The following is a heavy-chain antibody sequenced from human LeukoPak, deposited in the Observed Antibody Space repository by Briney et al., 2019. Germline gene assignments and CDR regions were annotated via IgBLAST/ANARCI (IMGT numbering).Heavy chain of an antibody. CDR1: GLRFSDYY. J-gene: IGHJ1*01. V-gene: IGHV3-11*01. CDR2: ISSGGDIM. CDR3: AKNLIGAGEYFQQ. D-gene: IGHD2/OR15-2a*01. Sequence: GGSLRLSCAASGLRFSDYYVSWIRQAPGKGLQWVSYISSGGDIMHYADSVKGRFTSSRDNAKNSGYLEMNSLGAEDTAVYYRAKNLIGAGEYFQQWGQGNLVTVSS.